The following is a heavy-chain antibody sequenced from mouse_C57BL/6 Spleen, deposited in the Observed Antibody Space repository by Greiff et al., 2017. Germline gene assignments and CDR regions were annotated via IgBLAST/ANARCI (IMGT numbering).Heavy chain of an antibody. V-gene: IGHV1-80*01. Sequence: VKLMESGAELVKPGASVKISCKASGYAFSSYWMNWVKQRPGKGLEWIGQIYPGDGDTNYNGKFKGKATLTADKSSSTAYMQLSSLTSEDSAVYFGARETVVARGYAMDYWGQGTSVTVSS. CDR2: IYPGDGDT. CDR3: ARETVVARGYAMDY. CDR1: GYAFSSYW. J-gene: IGHJ4*01. D-gene: IGHD1-1*01.